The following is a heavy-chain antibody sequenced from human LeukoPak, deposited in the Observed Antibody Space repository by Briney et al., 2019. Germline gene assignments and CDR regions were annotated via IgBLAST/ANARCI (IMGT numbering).Heavy chain of an antibody. J-gene: IGHJ4*02. Sequence: GWISAYNGNTNYAQKLQGRVTMTTDTSTSTAYMELRSLRSDDTAVYYCARGSLYDSSNYWGQGTLVTVSS. CDR3: ARGSLYDSSNY. D-gene: IGHD3-22*01. CDR2: ISAYNGNT. V-gene: IGHV1-18*01.